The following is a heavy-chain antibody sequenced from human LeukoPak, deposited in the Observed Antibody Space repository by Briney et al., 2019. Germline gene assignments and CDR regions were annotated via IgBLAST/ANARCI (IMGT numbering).Heavy chain of an antibody. D-gene: IGHD2-2*01. CDR2: ISSSSSII. CDR1: GFTFSDYY. Sequence: GGSLRLSCAASGFTFSDYYMSWIRQAPGKGLEWVSSISSSSSIIFYADPMKGRFTISRDNAKNSLYLQMNSLRAEDTAVYYCARGGTSTTSKDLFDVWGRGTMVTVSS. J-gene: IGHJ3*01. V-gene: IGHV3-11*04. CDR3: ARGGTSTTSKDLFDV.